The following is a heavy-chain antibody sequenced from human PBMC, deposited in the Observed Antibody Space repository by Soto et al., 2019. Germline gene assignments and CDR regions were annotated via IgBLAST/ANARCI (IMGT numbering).Heavy chain of an antibody. D-gene: IGHD3-16*01. CDR2: ISYDGSNK. CDR3: ARAGIGGDYNWFDP. CDR1: GFTFSTYA. Sequence: QVQLVESGGGVVQPGRSLRLSCTASGFTFSTYAMHWVRQAPGKGLEWVAVISYDGSNKYYADSVKGRFTISRDNSKNTLYLQMNSLRADDTAVYYCARAGIGGDYNWFDPWGQGTLVTVSS. V-gene: IGHV3-30-3*01. J-gene: IGHJ5*02.